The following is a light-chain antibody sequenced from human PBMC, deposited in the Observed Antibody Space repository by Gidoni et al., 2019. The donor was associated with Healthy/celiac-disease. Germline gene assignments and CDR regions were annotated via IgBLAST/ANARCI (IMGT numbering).Light chain of an antibody. CDR1: QSVLYSSNNKNY. J-gene: IGKJ1*01. CDR2: WAS. CDR3: QQYYSTPWT. Sequence: DIVMTQSPDSLAVSLGDRATINCKSSQSVLYSSNNKNYLAWYQQKPGQHPKLLIYWASTRVSGVPDRFSGSGSGTDFSLTISSLQAEDVAVYYCQQYYSTPWTFGQGTKVEIK. V-gene: IGKV4-1*01.